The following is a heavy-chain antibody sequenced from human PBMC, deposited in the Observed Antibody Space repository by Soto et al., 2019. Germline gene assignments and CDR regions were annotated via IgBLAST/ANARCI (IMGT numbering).Heavy chain of an antibody. CDR1: GFTFSSYA. Sequence: GGSLRLSCAASGFTFSSYAMSWFRQAPGKGLEWVSAISCSGGSTYYADSVKGRFTISRDNSKNTLYLQMNSLRAEDTAVYYCAKDRVAVAGTPPLGYYYYYGMDVWGQGTTVTVSS. CDR3: AKDRVAVAGTPPLGYYYYYGMDV. J-gene: IGHJ6*02. CDR2: ISCSGGST. V-gene: IGHV3-23*01. D-gene: IGHD6-19*01.